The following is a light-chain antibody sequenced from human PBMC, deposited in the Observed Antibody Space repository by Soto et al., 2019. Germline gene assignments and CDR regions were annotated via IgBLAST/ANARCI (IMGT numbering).Light chain of an antibody. Sequence: QSVLTQSPSASASPGASVKLTCTLSSGHSDYAIAWHQQQPEKGPRYLMKVTSDGSHTKGDGIPDRFSGSSSGADRYLTISSLRSDDEADYYCQAGGTGGVFGGGTKLTVL. CDR2: VTSDGSH. CDR3: QAGGTGGV. CDR1: SGHSDYA. J-gene: IGLJ3*02. V-gene: IGLV4-69*01.